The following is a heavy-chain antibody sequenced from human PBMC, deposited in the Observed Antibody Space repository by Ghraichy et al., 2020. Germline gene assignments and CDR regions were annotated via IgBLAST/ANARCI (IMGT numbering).Heavy chain of an antibody. J-gene: IGHJ4*02. V-gene: IGHV4-4*07. CDR3: VREIATAGRSFDY. CDR1: GGSISNNY. Sequence: SATLSLTCSVSGGSISNNYWSWIRQPAGKGLEWLGRIYSSGNNNYNPSLQSRVTMSLDTSKKQFSLKLRSVTAADTAVYFCVREIATAGRSFDYWGQGTLVTVSS. CDR2: IYSSGNN. D-gene: IGHD6-13*01.